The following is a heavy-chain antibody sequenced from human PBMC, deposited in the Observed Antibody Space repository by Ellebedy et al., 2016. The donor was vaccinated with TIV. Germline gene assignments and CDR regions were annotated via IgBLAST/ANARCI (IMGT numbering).Heavy chain of an antibody. CDR2: INSDASTT. V-gene: IGHV3-74*01. Sequence: GGSLRLSXAASGFTFSSYWMHWVRQAPGKGLVWVSRINSDASTTNYADSVKGRFTISRDNAKNTLYLQMNSLRAEDTAVYFCARGGNYDRNPFDYWGQGTLVTVSS. D-gene: IGHD1-14*01. J-gene: IGHJ4*02. CDR3: ARGGNYDRNPFDY. CDR1: GFTFSSYW.